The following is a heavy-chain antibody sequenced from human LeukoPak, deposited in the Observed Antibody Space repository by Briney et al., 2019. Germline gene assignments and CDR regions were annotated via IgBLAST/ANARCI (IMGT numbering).Heavy chain of an antibody. V-gene: IGHV1-24*01. J-gene: IGHJ4*02. D-gene: IGHD3-22*01. CDR1: GGTFSSYA. CDR2: FDPEDGET. CDR3: ATDLFYYYDSSGPVDY. Sequence: ASVKVSCKASGGTFSSYAISWVRQAPGKGLEWMGGFDPEDGETIYAQKFQGRVTMTEDTSTDTAYMELSSLRSEDTAVYYCATDLFYYYDSSGPVDYWGQGTLVTVSS.